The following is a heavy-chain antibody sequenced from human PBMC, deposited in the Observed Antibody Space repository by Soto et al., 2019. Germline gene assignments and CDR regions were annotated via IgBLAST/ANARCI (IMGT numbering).Heavy chain of an antibody. CDR2: ISTYNDKT. J-gene: IGHJ3*02. CDR1: GYTFNRYG. CDR3: ARAGSIDDAFDI. V-gene: IGHV1-18*01. D-gene: IGHD6-6*01. Sequence: QVPLVQSGTEVKKPGASVKVSCKASGYTFNRYGISWVRQAPGKGLEWMAWISTYNDKTNYTQKFQGRVIMTTDTSTTTTYMELRSLRSDDTAVYYCARAGSIDDAFDIWGQGTMVTVSS.